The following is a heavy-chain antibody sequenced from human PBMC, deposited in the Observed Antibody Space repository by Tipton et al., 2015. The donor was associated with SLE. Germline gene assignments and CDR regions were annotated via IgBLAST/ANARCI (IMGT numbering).Heavy chain of an antibody. CDR3: ARDRGGLNWNYISYYYYGMDV. Sequence: GSLRLSCAASGFTFSDFSMIWVRQAPGKGLEWVSSISSRTSYIYYADSVTGRFTISRDNAKNSLYLQMDFLRAEDTAVYYCARDRGGLNWNYISYYYYGMDVWGQGPTVTVSS. V-gene: IGHV3-21*03. D-gene: IGHD1-7*01. J-gene: IGHJ6*02. CDR1: GFTFSDFS. CDR2: ISSRTSYI.